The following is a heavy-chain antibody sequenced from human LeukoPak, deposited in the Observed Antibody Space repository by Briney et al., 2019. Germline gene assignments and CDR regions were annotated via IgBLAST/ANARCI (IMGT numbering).Heavy chain of an antibody. CDR1: GGSFSGYY. CDR2: INHSGST. Sequence: SETLSLTCAVYGGSFSGYYWSWIRQPPGKGLEWIGEINHSGSTNYNPSLKSRVTISVDTSKNQFSLKLSSVTAADTAVYYCARDRVAGECWFDPWGQGTLVTVSS. J-gene: IGHJ5*02. D-gene: IGHD2-15*01. CDR3: ARDRVAGECWFDP. V-gene: IGHV4-34*01.